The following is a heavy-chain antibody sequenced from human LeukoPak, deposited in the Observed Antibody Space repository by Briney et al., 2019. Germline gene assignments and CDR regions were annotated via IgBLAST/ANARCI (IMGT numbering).Heavy chain of an antibody. J-gene: IGHJ6*04. CDR3: ARTLRGKDYGSGGHFGGMDV. Sequence: SETLSLTCAVYGGSFSGYYWSWIRQPPGKGLEWIGAISQSRSTNYNPSLKGRVTISVDTSQNQLSLELSAITAADTAVYYCARTLRGKDYGSGGHFGGMDVWGKGTTVTVSS. CDR1: GGSFSGYY. CDR2: ISQSRST. D-gene: IGHD3-10*01. V-gene: IGHV4-34*01.